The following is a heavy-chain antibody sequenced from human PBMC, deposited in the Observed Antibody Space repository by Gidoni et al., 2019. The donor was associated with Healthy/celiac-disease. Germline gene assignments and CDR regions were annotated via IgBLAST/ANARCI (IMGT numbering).Heavy chain of an antibody. Sequence: EVQLVESGGGLVQPGGSLRLSCAASGFTFSSSWMSWVRQAPGKGLEWVANIKQDGSEKYYVDSVKGRFTISRDNAKNSLYLQMNSLRAEDTAVYYCARDRPGIAAAGTNYYYGMDVWGQGTTVTVSS. V-gene: IGHV3-7*01. CDR3: ARDRPGIAAAGTNYYYGMDV. CDR1: GFTFSSSW. J-gene: IGHJ6*02. CDR2: IKQDGSEK. D-gene: IGHD6-13*01.